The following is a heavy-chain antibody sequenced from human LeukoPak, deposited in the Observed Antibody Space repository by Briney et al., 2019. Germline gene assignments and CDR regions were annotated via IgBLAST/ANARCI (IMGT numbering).Heavy chain of an antibody. CDR3: AKAYYYDSSGYYYFDY. CDR1: GFTFSSYG. CDR2: INWNGGST. J-gene: IGHJ4*02. D-gene: IGHD3-22*01. V-gene: IGHV3-20*01. Sequence: GRSLRLSCAASGFTFSSYGMHWVRQAPGKGLEWVSGINWNGGSTGYADSVKGRFTISRDNAKNSLYLQMNSLRAEDTALYHCAKAYYYDSSGYYYFDYWGQGTLVTVSS.